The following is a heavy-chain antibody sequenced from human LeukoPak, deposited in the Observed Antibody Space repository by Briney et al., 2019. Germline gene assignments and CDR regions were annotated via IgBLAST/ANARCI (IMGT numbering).Heavy chain of an antibody. CDR3: ARLEHTRHFKVVQGWFGNDAFDI. CDR1: GYSFTSYW. D-gene: IGHD3-10*01. Sequence: GESLKISCKGSGYSFTSYWIGWVRQMPGKGLEWMGIIYPGDSDTRYSPSFQGQVTISADKSISTAYLQWSSLKASDTAMYYCARLEHTRHFKVVQGWFGNDAFDIWGQGTMVTVSS. J-gene: IGHJ3*02. V-gene: IGHV5-51*01. CDR2: IYPGDSDT.